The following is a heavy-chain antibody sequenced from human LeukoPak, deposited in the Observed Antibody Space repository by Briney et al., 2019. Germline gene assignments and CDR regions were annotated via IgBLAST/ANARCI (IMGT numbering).Heavy chain of an antibody. CDR1: GFTVSSNY. Sequence: GGSLRLSCAASGFTVSSNYMSWVRQAPGKGLEWVSVIYCGGSTYYADSVKGLFTISRDNSKNTLYLQMNSLRAEDTAVYYCARDVGGYEGYWGQGTLVTVSS. CDR2: IYCGGST. D-gene: IGHD5-12*01. J-gene: IGHJ4*02. V-gene: IGHV3-53*01. CDR3: ARDVGGYEGY.